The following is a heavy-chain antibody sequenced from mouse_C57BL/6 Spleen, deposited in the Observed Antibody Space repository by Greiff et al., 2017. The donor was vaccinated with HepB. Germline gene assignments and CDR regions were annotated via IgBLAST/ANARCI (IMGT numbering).Heavy chain of an antibody. CDR2: IRNKANGYTT. J-gene: IGHJ3*01. Sequence: EVKVVESGGGLVQPGGSLSLSCAASGFTFTDYYMSWVRQPPGKALEWLGFIRNKANGYTTEYSASVKGRFTISRDNSQSILYLQMNALRAEDSATYYCASSPFYYGSSSLAYWGQGTLVTVSA. CDR1: GFTFTDYY. CDR3: ASSPFYYGSSSLAY. D-gene: IGHD1-1*01. V-gene: IGHV7-3*01.